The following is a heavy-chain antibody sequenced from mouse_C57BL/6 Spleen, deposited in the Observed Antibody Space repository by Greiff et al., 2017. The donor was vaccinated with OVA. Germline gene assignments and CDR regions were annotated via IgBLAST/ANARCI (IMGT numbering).Heavy chain of an antibody. J-gene: IGHJ4*01. CDR2: IYPSDSAT. CDR1: GYTFTSYW. CDR3: ARSRGAMDY. V-gene: IGHV1-61*01. Sequence: QVQLQQPGAELVRPGSSVKLSCKASGYTFTSYWMDWVKQRPGQGLEWIGNIYPSDSATHYNQKFKDKATLTVDKSSSTAYMQLSSLTSEDSAVYYCARSRGAMDYWGQGTSVTVSS.